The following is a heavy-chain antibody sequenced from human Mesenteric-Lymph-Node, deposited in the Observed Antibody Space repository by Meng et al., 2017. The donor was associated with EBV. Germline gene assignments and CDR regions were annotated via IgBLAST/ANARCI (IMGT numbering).Heavy chain of an antibody. Sequence: VGLVEVGGGVERPVGSRRPSCAASGFIFDDYVMSCFRQAPGQGLVWVSAINCKTGSVAYADSVKSRFTISRDSAKNSLYLQMNSLRAEDTALYHCVRGRYFGDYVFDYWGQGTLVTVSS. J-gene: IGHJ4*02. V-gene: IGHV3-20*01. CDR2: INCKTGSV. CDR1: GFIFDDYV. CDR3: VRGRYFGDYVFDY. D-gene: IGHD4-17*01.